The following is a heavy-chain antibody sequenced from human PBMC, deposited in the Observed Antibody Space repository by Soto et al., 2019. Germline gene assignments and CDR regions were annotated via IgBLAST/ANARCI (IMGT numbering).Heavy chain of an antibody. J-gene: IGHJ4*02. CDR1: GGSINYYF. D-gene: IGHD1-26*01. CDR3: ARQKTMRATSSDS. CDR2: ISYSGLT. V-gene: IGHV4-59*08. Sequence: SETLSLTCTVSGGSINYYFWSWIRQPPGKELEWIAYISYSGLTHYSPSLESRATISVDTSKNQFSLKLTSMTATDTAVYYCARQKTMRATSSDSWGPGPLVTLAS.